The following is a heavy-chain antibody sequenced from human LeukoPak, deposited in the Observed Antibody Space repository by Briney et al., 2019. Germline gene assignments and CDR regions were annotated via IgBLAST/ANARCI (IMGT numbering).Heavy chain of an antibody. V-gene: IGHV3-23*01. D-gene: IGHD3-10*01. CDR1: GFTFSSYA. CDR2: ISGSGGST. CDR3: AKDPGPYGSGSYYGY. J-gene: IGHJ4*02. Sequence: TGGSLRLSCAASGFTFSSYAMSWVRQAPGKGLEWVSAISGSGGSTYYADSVKGRFTISRDNSKNTLYLQMNSLRAEDTAVYYCAKDPGPYGSGSYYGYWGQGTLVTVSS.